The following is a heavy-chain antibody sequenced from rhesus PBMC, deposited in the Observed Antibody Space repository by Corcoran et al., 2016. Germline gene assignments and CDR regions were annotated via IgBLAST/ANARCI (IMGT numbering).Heavy chain of an antibody. CDR1: GVSVRSCNW. V-gene: IGHV4-65*01. CDR2: ISGSSGST. CDR3: ARGRIVYYFDY. Sequence: QVQLQESGPGLVKPSETLSLTCAVSGVSVRSCNWWCWLRQPPGKGLEWIGYISGSSGSTYYNPSLKSRVTISTDTSKNQFSLKLSSVTAADTAVYYCARGRIVYYFDYWGQGVLVTVSS. J-gene: IGHJ4*01.